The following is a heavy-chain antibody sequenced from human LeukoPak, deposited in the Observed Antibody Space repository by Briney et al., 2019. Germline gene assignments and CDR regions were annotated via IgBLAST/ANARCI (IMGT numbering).Heavy chain of an antibody. D-gene: IGHD3-22*01. CDR2: VSGSGDDT. V-gene: IGHV3-23*01. CDR1: GFTFSSYA. J-gene: IGHJ4*02. Sequence: GGSLRLSCAASGFTFSSYAMSWVRQAPGKGLEWVSTVSGSGDDTYYADSVKGRFTISRDNAKNSLYLQMNSLRAEDTAVYYCAREDDMIAGVDYWGQGTLVTVSS. CDR3: AREDDMIAGVDY.